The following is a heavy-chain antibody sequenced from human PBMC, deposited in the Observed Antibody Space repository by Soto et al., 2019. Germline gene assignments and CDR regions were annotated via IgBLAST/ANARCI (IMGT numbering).Heavy chain of an antibody. CDR3: ARGLIVWFGELSRRGGYYYYMDV. Sequence: QVQLQQWGAGLLKPSETLSLTCAVYGGSFSGYQWTWIRQTPGKGLEWIGEINDTGNINYNPSLKSRVTICIDTPTKQISLKLSSVTAAATAVYYCARGLIVWFGELSRRGGYYYYMDVWGKGTTVTVSS. J-gene: IGHJ6*03. CDR1: GGSFSGYQ. CDR2: INDTGNI. V-gene: IGHV4-34*01. D-gene: IGHD3-10*01.